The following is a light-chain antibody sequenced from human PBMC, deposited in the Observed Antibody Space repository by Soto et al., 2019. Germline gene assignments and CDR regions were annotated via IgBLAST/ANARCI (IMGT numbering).Light chain of an antibody. CDR2: GTS. CDR3: QLSQQRSSWPPIA. CDR1: RSVSSN. J-gene: IGKJ5*01. Sequence: EIVMTQSPATLSVSPGERATLSCRASRSVSSNLAWYQQRPGQAPRLLIYGTSTRATGIPARFSGSGSGTDFTLSISSLEPEDFAVYYCQLSQQRSSWPPIAFGQGTRREIK. V-gene: IGKV3-15*01.